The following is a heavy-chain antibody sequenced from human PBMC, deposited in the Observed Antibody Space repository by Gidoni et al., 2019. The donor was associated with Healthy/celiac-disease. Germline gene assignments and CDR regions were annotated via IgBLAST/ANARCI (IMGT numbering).Heavy chain of an antibody. V-gene: IGHV3-23*01. Sequence: VQLLESGGGLVQPGGSLRLSCAASGFTFSSYAMSWVRQAPGKGLEWVSAISGSGGSTYYADSVKGRFTISRDNSKNTLYLQMNSLRAEDTAVYYCAKDNVYCSSTSCYRGAFDIWGQGTMVTVSS. D-gene: IGHD2-2*02. J-gene: IGHJ3*02. CDR2: ISGSGGST. CDR1: GFTFSSYA. CDR3: AKDNVYCSSTSCYRGAFDI.